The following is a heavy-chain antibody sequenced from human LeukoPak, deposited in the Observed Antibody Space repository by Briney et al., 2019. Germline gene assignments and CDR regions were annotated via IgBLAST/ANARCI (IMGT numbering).Heavy chain of an antibody. CDR3: ARRLTASGKHYFDY. V-gene: IGHV3-48*01. Sequence: PAGSLRLSCAASGFTFSTYNMNWVRQAPGKGREGVSYISSSSGTIYYADSVQGRFTISRDNAKNSLYLQMNSLRAEDTAVYYCARRLTASGKHYFDYWGQGTLVTVSS. CDR1: GFTFSTYN. D-gene: IGHD6-13*01. J-gene: IGHJ4*02. CDR2: ISSSSGTI.